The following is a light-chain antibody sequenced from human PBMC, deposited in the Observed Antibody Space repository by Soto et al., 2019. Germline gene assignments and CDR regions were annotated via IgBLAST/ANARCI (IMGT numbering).Light chain of an antibody. CDR2: YAS. J-gene: IGKJ3*01. Sequence: EMVMTQSPATLSVSPGERVTLSCRASESVHSNLAWYQQKPGQGPSLLIYYASTRVTGVPDRFSGSGSGTEFTLTISSLQSEDFGVYYCHHYSTSPPTFGPGTKVEIK. CDR1: ESVHSN. CDR3: HHYSTSPPT. V-gene: IGKV3-15*01.